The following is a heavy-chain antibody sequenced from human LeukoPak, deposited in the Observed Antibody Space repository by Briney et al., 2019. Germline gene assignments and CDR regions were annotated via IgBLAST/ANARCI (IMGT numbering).Heavy chain of an antibody. V-gene: IGHV3-23*01. CDR2: ISGSGGST. J-gene: IGHJ4*02. CDR1: WFPFCSFS. Sequence: GSPGPSWSGFWFPFCSFSLGLGRPAPGEGLEWVSAISGSGGSTYYADSVKGRFTISRDNSKNTLYLQMNSLRAEDTAVYYCAKNDYADYWGQGTLVTVSS. CDR3: AKNDYADY.